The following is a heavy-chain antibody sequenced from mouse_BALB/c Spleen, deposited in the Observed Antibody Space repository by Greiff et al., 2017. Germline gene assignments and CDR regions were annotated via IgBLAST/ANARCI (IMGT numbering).Heavy chain of an antibody. J-gene: IGHJ1*01. Sequence: VQLQQSGAELVRPGVSVKISCKGSGYTFTDYAMHWVKQSHAKSLEWIGVISTYYGDASYNQKFKGKATMTVDKSSSTAYMELARLTSEDSAIYYCARSKATVVATGGWYFDVWGAGTTVTVSS. CDR3: ARSKATVVATGGWYFDV. V-gene: IGHV1S137*01. D-gene: IGHD1-1*01. CDR2: ISTYYGDA. CDR1: GYTFTDYA.